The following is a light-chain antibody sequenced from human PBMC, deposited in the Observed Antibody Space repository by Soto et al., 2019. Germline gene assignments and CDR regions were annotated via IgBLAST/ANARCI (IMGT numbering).Light chain of an antibody. V-gene: IGLV1-44*01. Sequence: QSVLTQPPSASGTPGQRVTISCSGSSSNIGSNTVNWYQQLPGTAPKLVIYSNNQRPSGVPDRFSCSKSGTSASLAISGLQSEDEADYYCVAWDDSLNGYVVFGGGTSSPS. J-gene: IGLJ2*01. CDR1: SSNIGSNT. CDR2: SNN. CDR3: VAWDDSLNGYVV.